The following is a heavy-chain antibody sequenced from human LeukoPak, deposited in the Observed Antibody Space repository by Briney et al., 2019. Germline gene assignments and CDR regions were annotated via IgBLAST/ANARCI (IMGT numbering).Heavy chain of an antibody. Sequence: GGSLRLSCEVSGFTFNNYWMSWARQAPGKGPEWVAHIKENGNEQYYADSVKGRFTISRDNVKQSLGLQMNSLRVEDTAVYYCARGPGDYDASDIWGQGTMVTVTS. J-gene: IGHJ3*02. V-gene: IGHV3-7*01. CDR2: IKENGNEQ. CDR3: ARGPGDYDASDI. D-gene: IGHD4-11*01. CDR1: GFTFNNYW.